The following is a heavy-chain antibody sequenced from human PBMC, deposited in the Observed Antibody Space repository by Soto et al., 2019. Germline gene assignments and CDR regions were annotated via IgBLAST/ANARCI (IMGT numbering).Heavy chain of an antibody. V-gene: IGHV3-74*01. CDR3: GRVPIGKYGVWNY. CDR2: INPDGSIT. Sequence: EEQLVESGGGLVQPGGSLRLSCAAAGFTFSSYWMHWVRQAPGKGLVWVSRINPDGSITTYADSVKGRFTISRDNAKNTLYLQMNSLRGDDTAVYYCGRVPIGKYGVWNYWGQGTLVTVSS. CDR1: GFTFSSYW. D-gene: IGHD2-8*01. J-gene: IGHJ4*02.